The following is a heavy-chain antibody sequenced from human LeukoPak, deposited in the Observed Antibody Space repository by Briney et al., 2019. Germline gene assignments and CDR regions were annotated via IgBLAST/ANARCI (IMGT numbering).Heavy chain of an antibody. Sequence: PSETLSLTCTVSGGSISCSSYYWGWIRQPPGKGLECIGSIYYSGRTYYKSSLKSRVTISVDTSNNQFSLKLNSVTAADTAVYYCARIAYSSSTDYWGQGTLVTVSS. CDR1: GGSISCSSYY. CDR3: ARIAYSSSTDY. CDR2: IYYSGRT. V-gene: IGHV4-39*07. J-gene: IGHJ4*02. D-gene: IGHD6-6*01.